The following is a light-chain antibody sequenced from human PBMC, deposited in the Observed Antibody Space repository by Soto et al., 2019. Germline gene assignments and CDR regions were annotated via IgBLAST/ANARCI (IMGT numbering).Light chain of an antibody. J-gene: IGKJ5*01. CDR1: QGISNY. Sequence: DIQLTQSPSFLSASVGDRVTISCRASQGISNYLGWYQQKPGKAPKLVINAASTLQSGVPSRFSGSGSGTEFTLTISSLQPEDFATYYCQQFNDHPITFGQGTRLEIK. V-gene: IGKV1-9*01. CDR2: AAS. CDR3: QQFNDHPIT.